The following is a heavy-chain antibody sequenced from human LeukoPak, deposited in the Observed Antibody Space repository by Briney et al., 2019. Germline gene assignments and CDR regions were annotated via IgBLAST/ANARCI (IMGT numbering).Heavy chain of an antibody. CDR3: ARLGENGLLTGYFYP. CDR2: INPDSGGT. Sequence: ASVKVSCKASGYTFIDYYMHWARQAPGQGLEWMGRINPDSGGTDYAQKFQGRVTMTRDTSISTAYMDLSRLRSDDTAVYYCARLGENGLLTGYFYPWGQGTLVTVSS. CDR1: GYTFIDYY. J-gene: IGHJ5*02. D-gene: IGHD3-9*01. V-gene: IGHV1-2*02.